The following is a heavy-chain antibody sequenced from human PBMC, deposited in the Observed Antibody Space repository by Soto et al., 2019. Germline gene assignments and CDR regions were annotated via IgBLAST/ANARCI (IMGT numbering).Heavy chain of an antibody. Sequence: SETLSLTCTVSGGSISSYYWSWIRQPPGKGLEWIGYIYYSGSTNYNPSLKSRVTISVDTSKNQFSLELSSVTAADTAVYYCARRYRSSFDYWGQGTLVTVSS. D-gene: IGHD6-13*01. V-gene: IGHV4-59*01. CDR3: ARRYRSSFDY. CDR2: IYYSGST. J-gene: IGHJ4*02. CDR1: GGSISSYY.